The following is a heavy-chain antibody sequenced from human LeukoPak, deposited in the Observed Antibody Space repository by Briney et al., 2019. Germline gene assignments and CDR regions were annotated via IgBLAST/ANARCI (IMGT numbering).Heavy chain of an antibody. D-gene: IGHD6-19*01. Sequence: GGSLRLSCAASGFTFSTYVLHWVRQAPGKGLEWVAVISYDGSNKYYADSVKGRFTISRDNSKNTLYLQMTSLRAEDTAAYYCARVGSAGNYYYYYMDVWGKGTTVTVSS. CDR2: ISYDGSNK. CDR1: GFTFSTYV. J-gene: IGHJ6*03. CDR3: ARVGSAGNYYYYYMDV. V-gene: IGHV3-30*04.